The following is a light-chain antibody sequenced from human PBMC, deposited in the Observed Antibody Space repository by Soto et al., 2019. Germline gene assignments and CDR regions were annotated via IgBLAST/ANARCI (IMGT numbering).Light chain of an antibody. V-gene: IGKV1-5*03. CDR2: KAS. CDR1: QSIHNW. CDR3: QQYNTHPYT. Sequence: DFPMTQSPSTLSASVGDSVTITCRASQSIHNWLAWYQQKPGRTPKLLIHKASTLESGVPSRFSGSGSGTEFTLTINGMHPDDFASYYCQQYNTHPYTFGQGTKLEI. J-gene: IGKJ2*01.